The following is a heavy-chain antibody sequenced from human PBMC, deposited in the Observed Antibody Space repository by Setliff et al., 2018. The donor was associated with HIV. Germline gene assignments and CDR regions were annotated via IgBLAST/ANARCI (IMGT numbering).Heavy chain of an antibody. D-gene: IGHD2-8*01. CDR3: VRLTADRTNYYYHMDV. CDR1: GFTLHEYT. J-gene: IGHJ6*03. Sequence: GGSLRLSCAASGFTLHEYTMTWVRQAPGKGLEWVSSINGDSTFIYYADSVKGRFTISRDNAKSSLYLQMNSLRAEDTAVYYCVRLTADRTNYYYHMDVWGKGTTVTVSS. V-gene: IGHV3-21*04. CDR2: INGDSTFI.